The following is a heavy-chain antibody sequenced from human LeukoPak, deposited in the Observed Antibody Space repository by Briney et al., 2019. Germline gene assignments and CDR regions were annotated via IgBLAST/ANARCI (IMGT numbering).Heavy chain of an antibody. D-gene: IGHD6-6*01. V-gene: IGHV4-34*01. Sequence: SETLSLTCAVYGGSFSGYYWSWIRQPPGKGLEWIGEINHSGSANYNPSLKSRVTISVDTSKNQFSLKLSSVTAADTAVYYCARGKGGIAARGYFDYWGQGTLVTVSS. CDR2: INHSGSA. CDR3: ARGKGGIAARGYFDY. J-gene: IGHJ4*02. CDR1: GGSFSGYY.